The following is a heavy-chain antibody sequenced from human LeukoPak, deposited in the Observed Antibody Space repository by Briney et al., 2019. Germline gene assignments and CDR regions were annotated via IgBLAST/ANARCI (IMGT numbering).Heavy chain of an antibody. J-gene: IGHJ4*02. V-gene: IGHV4-59*08. Sequence: SETLSLTCTVSGVSISSYYWSWIRQPPGKGLEWIGYIYYSGSTNYNPSLKSRVTISVDTSKNHFSLKLSSVTAADTAVYYCARTPLDSSGYYSDYWGQGTLVSVSS. CDR1: GVSISSYY. D-gene: IGHD3-22*01. CDR2: IYYSGST. CDR3: ARTPLDSSGYYSDY.